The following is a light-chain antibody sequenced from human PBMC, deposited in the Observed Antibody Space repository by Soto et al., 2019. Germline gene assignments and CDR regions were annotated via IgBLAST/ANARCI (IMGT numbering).Light chain of an antibody. V-gene: IGKV1-9*01. CDR3: QQLNTYPVT. CDR2: AAS. J-gene: IGKJ4*01. Sequence: IQLTQSPSSLSASVGYSVTITGRASHGISRDLSWYQQKPGRAPKLLISAASTLQSGVPARFSGSGSGTDFTLSITSLQPEDFATYYCQQLNTYPVTFGGGTKVDI. CDR1: HGISRD.